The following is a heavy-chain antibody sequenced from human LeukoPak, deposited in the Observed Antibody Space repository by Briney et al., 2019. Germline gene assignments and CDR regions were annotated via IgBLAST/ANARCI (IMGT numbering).Heavy chain of an antibody. J-gene: IGHJ4*02. CDR3: ARVRLGAPTRVFDY. CDR1: GFTFSGHY. Sequence: GGSLRLSCAASGFTFSGHYMDWVRQAPGKGLEWVGRIRNKANSYTTQYAASVNGRFTISRDDSKNSLYLHMNSLKTEDTAVYFCARVRLGAPTRVFDYWGQGSLVTVSS. V-gene: IGHV3-72*01. CDR2: IRNKANSYTT. D-gene: IGHD1-26*01.